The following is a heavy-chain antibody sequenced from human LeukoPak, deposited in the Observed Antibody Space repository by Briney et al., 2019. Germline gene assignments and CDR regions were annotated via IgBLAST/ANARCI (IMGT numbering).Heavy chain of an antibody. CDR3: ARRVAVAGPFDY. CDR2: IYYTGST. Sequence: PSETLSLTCTVSGGSISSYYWSWIRQPPGKGLEWIGYIYYTGSTNYNPSLKSRVTISVDTSKNQFSLKLSSVTAADTAVYYCARRVAVAGPFDYWGQGTLVPVSS. D-gene: IGHD6-19*01. V-gene: IGHV4-59*08. J-gene: IGHJ4*02. CDR1: GGSISSYY.